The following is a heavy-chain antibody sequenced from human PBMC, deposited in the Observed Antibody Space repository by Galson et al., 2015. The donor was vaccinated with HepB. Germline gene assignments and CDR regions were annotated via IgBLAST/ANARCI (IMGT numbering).Heavy chain of an antibody. V-gene: IGHV3-7*01. J-gene: IGHJ2*01. CDR3: ARDHDPSARPLWYFDL. CDR1: GFTFTSYW. CDR2: INQDGSEK. Sequence: SLRLSCAASGFTFTSYWMTWVRQAPGKGLEWVANINQDGSEKHYVDSVKGRFTISRDNVKNSLYVQMNSLRAEDTAVYFCARDHDPSARPLWYFDLWGRGTLVTVSS. D-gene: IGHD1-1*01.